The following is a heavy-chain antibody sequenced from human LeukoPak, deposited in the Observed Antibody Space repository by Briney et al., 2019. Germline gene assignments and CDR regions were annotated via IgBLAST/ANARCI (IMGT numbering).Heavy chain of an antibody. CDR2: ISSSSSYI. Sequence: GGSLRLSCAASGFTFSSYSMNWVRQAPGKGLEWVSSISSSSSYIYYADSVKGRFTISRDNAKNSLYLQMNSLRAEDTAVFYCARDAVDYCSSTSCYPADWGQGTLVTVSS. D-gene: IGHD2-2*01. V-gene: IGHV3-21*01. J-gene: IGHJ4*02. CDR3: ARDAVDYCSSTSCYPAD. CDR1: GFTFSSYS.